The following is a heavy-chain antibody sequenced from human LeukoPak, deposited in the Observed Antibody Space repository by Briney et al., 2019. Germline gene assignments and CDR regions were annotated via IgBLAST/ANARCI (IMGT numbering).Heavy chain of an antibody. Sequence: GGSLRVSCAASGFTFSSYAMSWVRQVPGRGPEWVANVNRDGSETYYLDSVKGRFTISKDNAKNSLYLQMNSLRAEDTALYHCARNNGMDVWGQGTTVIVSS. V-gene: IGHV3-7*03. CDR2: VNRDGSET. CDR3: ARNNGMDV. CDR1: GFTFSSYA. J-gene: IGHJ6*02.